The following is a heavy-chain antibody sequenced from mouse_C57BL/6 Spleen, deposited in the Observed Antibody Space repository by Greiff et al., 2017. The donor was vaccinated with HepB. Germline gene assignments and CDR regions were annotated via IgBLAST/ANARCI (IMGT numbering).Heavy chain of an antibody. CDR1: GYAFSSSW. CDR2: IYPGDGDT. CDR3: ARSNYDGGFDY. Sequence: VQLQQSGPELVKPGASVKISCKASGYAFSSSWMNWVKQRPGKGLEWIGRIYPGDGDTNYNGKFKGKATLTADKSSSTAYMQLSSLTSEDSAVYFCARSNYDGGFDYWGQGTTLTVSS. D-gene: IGHD2-5*01. V-gene: IGHV1-82*01. J-gene: IGHJ2*01.